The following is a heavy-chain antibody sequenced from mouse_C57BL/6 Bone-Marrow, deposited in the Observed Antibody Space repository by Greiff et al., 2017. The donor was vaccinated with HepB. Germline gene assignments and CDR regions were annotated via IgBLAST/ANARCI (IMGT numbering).Heavy chain of an antibody. CDR1: GYTFTSYG. J-gene: IGHJ1*03. CDR2: IYPRSGNT. V-gene: IGHV1-81*01. Sequence: QVQLQQSGAELARPGASVKLSCKASGYTFTSYGISWVKQRTGQGLEWIGEIYPRSGNTYYNEKFKGKATLTADKSSSTAYMELRSLTSEDSAVYSCARGNYYGSSLYWYFDVWGTGTTVTVSS. CDR3: ARGNYYGSSLYWYFDV. D-gene: IGHD1-1*01.